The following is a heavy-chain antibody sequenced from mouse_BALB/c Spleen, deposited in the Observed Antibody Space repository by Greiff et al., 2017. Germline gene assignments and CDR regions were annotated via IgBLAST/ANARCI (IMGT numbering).Heavy chain of an antibody. CDR1: GFSLTSYG. CDR3: ARDQTGTAY. CDR2: IWAGGST. Sequence: VQGVESGPGLVAPSQSLSITCTVSGFSLTSYGVHWVRQPPGKGLEWLGVIWAGGSTNYNSALMSRLSISKDNSKSQVFLKMNSLQTDDTAMYYCARDQTGTAYWGQGTLVTVSA. D-gene: IGHD4-1*01. J-gene: IGHJ3*01. V-gene: IGHV2-9*02.